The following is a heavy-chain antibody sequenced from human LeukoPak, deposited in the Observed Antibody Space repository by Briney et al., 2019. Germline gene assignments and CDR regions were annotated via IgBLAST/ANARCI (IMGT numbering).Heavy chain of an antibody. CDR1: GGDSISSGDYY. CDR3: VRGRPDGNYFRFDS. V-gene: IGHV4-30-4*08. D-gene: IGHD1-7*01. Sequence: SQTLSLTCTVSGGDSISSGDYYWNWIRQPPGKGLEWIAYIYYTGSTSYSPSLKSRVTISIDTSKNQFSLKLSSVTAADTAVYYCVRGRPDGNYFRFDSWGQGTLVTVSS. CDR2: IYYTGST. J-gene: IGHJ4*02.